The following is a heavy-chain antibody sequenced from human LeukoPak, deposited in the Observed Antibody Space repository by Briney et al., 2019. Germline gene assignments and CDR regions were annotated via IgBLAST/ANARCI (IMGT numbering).Heavy chain of an antibody. D-gene: IGHD3-9*01. V-gene: IGHV4-59*01. CDR2: IYYSGST. J-gene: IGHJ6*02. CDR3: ARVWGYDILTGYYYYYYGMDV. Sequence: SETLSLTCTVSGGSISSYYWSWIRQPPGKGLEWIGYIYYSGSTSYNPSLKSRVTISVDTSKNQFSLKLSSVTAADTAVYYCARVWGYDILTGYYYYYYGMDVWGQGTTVTVSS. CDR1: GGSISSYY.